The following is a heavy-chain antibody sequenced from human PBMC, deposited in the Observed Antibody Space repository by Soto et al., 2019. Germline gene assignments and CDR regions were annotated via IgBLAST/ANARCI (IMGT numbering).Heavy chain of an antibody. CDR3: ARSSGGNFGIIIEGTNWFAP. Sequence: AASVKVSCKAPRDTFTSYYINWVRQAPGQGLEWMGVINPHGGSTAYAQKFKGRVTLTRDTSASTVYMEVSSLTSEDTAMYYCARSSGGNFGIIIEGTNWFAPWGRGTLVTVSS. CDR1: RDTFTSYY. V-gene: IGHV1-46*01. CDR2: INPHGGST. J-gene: IGHJ5*02. D-gene: IGHD1-26*01.